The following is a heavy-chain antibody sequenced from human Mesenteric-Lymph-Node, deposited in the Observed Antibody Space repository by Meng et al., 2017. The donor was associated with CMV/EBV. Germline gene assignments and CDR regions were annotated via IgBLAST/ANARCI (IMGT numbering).Heavy chain of an antibody. CDR1: GGSFSGYY. V-gene: IGHV4-34*01. J-gene: IGHJ4*02. CDR3: ARGSSYDILTGYFDY. CDR2: INHSGST. D-gene: IGHD3-9*01. Sequence: WGAGLLKPSEALSVPCAVYGGSFSGYYWNWIRKSPAKGLEWIGEINHSGSTTYNPSFTSRVIISVDTSTNQISLNMSSVTAADTAVYYCARGSSYDILTGYFDYWGQGALVTVSS.